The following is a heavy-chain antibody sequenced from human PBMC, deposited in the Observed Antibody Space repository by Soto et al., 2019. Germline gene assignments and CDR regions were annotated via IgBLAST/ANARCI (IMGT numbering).Heavy chain of an antibody. V-gene: IGHV1-69*11. CDR2: IVPMLGTA. D-gene: IGHD3-3*01. CDR3: ARDGDPGYAFWSGPLGGGRFDP. Sequence: QVQLVQSGAEVKKPGSSVNVSCKTSGATFGNTAVTWVRQAPGQGLEWMGGIVPMLGTANYAQKFQGRVTMTADESTNTAYMELSSLRSDDTAVYYCARDGDPGYAFWSGPLGGGRFDPWGQGTLVTVSS. J-gene: IGHJ5*02. CDR1: GATFGNTA.